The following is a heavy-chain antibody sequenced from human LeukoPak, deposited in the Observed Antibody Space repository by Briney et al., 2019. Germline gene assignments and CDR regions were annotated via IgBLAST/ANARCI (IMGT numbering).Heavy chain of an antibody. D-gene: IGHD2-2*01. CDR1: GGSISSADYY. CDR2: IYYSGST. J-gene: IGHJ4*02. Sequence: SETLSLTCTVSGGSISSADYYWSWIRQPPGKGLEWIGYIYYSGSTYYNPSLKSRVTISLDTSKNQFSLKLTSVTAADTAMYYCARVITTGVVPAALAQVFDYWGQGTLVTVSS. CDR3: ARVITTGVVPAALAQVFDY. V-gene: IGHV4-31*03.